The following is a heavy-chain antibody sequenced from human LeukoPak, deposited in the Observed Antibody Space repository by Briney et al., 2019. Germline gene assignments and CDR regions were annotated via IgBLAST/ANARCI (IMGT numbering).Heavy chain of an antibody. V-gene: IGHV4-39*07. CDR1: GGSISSSTYY. Sequence: SETLSLTCTVSGGSISSSTYYWGWIRQPPGKGLEWIGSICYSGSTYYNPSLKSRVTISVDTSKNQFSLKLSSVTAADTAVYYCARLYYYYYMDVWGKGTTVTVSS. CDR2: ICYSGST. CDR3: ARLYYYYYMDV. J-gene: IGHJ6*03.